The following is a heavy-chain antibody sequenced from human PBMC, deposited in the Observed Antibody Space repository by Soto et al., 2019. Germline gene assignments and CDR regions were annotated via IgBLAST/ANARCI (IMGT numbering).Heavy chain of an antibody. CDR3: ARGEYSYGHDAFDI. D-gene: IGHD5-18*01. CDR2: IYYSGST. Sequence: SETLSLTCSVSGGSISSYYWSWIRQPPGKGLEWIGYIYYSGSTNYNPSLKSRVTISVDTSKNQFSLKLSSVTAADTAVYYCARGEYSYGHDAFDIWGQGTMVTVSS. J-gene: IGHJ3*02. V-gene: IGHV4-59*01. CDR1: GGSISSYY.